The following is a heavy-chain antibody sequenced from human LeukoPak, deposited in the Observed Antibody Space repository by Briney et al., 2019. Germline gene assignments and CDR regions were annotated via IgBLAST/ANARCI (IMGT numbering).Heavy chain of an antibody. V-gene: IGHV1-69*01. CDR1: GGTFSSYA. CDR2: IIPIFGTA. J-gene: IGHJ6*03. Sequence: SVKVSCKASGGTFSSYAISWVRQAPGQGLEWMGGIIPIFGTANYALKFQGRVTITADESTSTAYMELSSLRSEDTAVYYCARDMLGYYYYYMDVWGKGTTVTVSS. D-gene: IGHD3-10*02. CDR3: ARDMLGYYYYYMDV.